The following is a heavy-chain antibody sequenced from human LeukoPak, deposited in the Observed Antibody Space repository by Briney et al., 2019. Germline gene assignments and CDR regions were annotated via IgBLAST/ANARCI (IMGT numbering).Heavy chain of an antibody. CDR1: GGSICSYY. CDR2: IYYSGST. Sequence: PSETLSLTCTVSGGSICSYYWSWIRQPPGKGLEWIGYIYYSGSTKYNPSLKSRVTISVDTSKNQFSLKLSSVTAADTAVYYCARVIAVAGAFNAFDIWGQGTMVTVSS. V-gene: IGHV4-59*01. CDR3: ARVIAVAGAFNAFDI. D-gene: IGHD6-19*01. J-gene: IGHJ3*02.